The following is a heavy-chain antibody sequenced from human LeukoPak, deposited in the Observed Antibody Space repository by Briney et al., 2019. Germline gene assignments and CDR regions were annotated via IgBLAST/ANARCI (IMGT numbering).Heavy chain of an antibody. CDR1: GYSFTTYG. CDR3: ARGYHFDTSGCPVSEYFQH. J-gene: IGHJ1*01. V-gene: IGHV1-18*01. Sequence: ASVNVSCRASGYSFTTYGINWVRQAPGQGLEWMGWISTYTGDTKYVQKLQGRVSMTTDTSTSTAHMELRSLRSDDTAVYYCARGYHFDTSGCPVSEYFQHWGQGTLVTVSS. CDR2: ISTYTGDT. D-gene: IGHD3-22*01.